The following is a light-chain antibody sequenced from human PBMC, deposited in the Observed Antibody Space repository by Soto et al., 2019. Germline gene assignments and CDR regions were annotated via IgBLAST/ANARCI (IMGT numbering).Light chain of an antibody. CDR3: QQYGTSPWT. V-gene: IGKV3-20*01. CDR1: QSVSNNY. CDR2: GAS. Sequence: SVLTQSPGTLSLSPGDRATLSCRASQSVSNNYLAWYQQRPGQAPRLLIYGASSRATGIPDRVSGSGSGTDLTLTISRLEPEDFAVYYCQQYGTSPWTFGQGTKVEIK. J-gene: IGKJ1*01.